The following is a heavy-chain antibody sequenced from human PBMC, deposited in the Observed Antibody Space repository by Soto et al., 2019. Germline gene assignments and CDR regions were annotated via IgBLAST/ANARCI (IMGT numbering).Heavy chain of an antibody. D-gene: IGHD2-15*01. V-gene: IGHV4-31*03. J-gene: IGHJ5*02. CDR3: ARGSRDIVVVAARSSGIDP. CDR1: GGSISSGGYY. Sequence: QVQLQESGPGLVKPSQTLSLTCTVSGGSISSGGYYWSWIRQHPGKGLEWIGYIYYSGSTYYNPSLKSRVTISVDTSKNQFSLKLSSVTDADTAVYYCARGSRDIVVVAARSSGIDPWGQGTLVTVSS. CDR2: IYYSGST.